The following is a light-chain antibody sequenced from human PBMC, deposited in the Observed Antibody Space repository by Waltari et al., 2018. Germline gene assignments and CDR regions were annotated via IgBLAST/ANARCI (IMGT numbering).Light chain of an antibody. CDR3: QQYNNWPYT. CDR1: QSFSSN. CDR2: GAS. V-gene: IGKV3-15*01. J-gene: IGKJ2*01. Sequence: EIVMTQSPATLSVSPGERATLPCRASQSFSSNLAWYQQKPGQAPRLLIYGASTRATGIPARFSGSGSGTEFTLTISSLQSEDFAVYYCQQYNNWPYTFGQGTKLEIK.